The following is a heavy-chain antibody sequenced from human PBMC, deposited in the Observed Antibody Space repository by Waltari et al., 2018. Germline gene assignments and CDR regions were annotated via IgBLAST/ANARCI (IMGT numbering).Heavy chain of an antibody. CDR2: GSDSXXX. Sequence: QLQLQESGPRLVRPSETLSLICRVTGVSINTNRHYWLWTRQSPGQGLEWIGTGSDSXXXXXXXSLKSRVSVSRDTSKNQVSLILGSVTAADMAVYYCATYIGASVGTAAFDVWGQGTMVTVSS. D-gene: IGHD5-12*01. CDR3: ATYIGASVGTAAFDV. J-gene: IGHJ3*01. V-gene: IGHV4-39*01. CDR1: GVSINTNRHY.